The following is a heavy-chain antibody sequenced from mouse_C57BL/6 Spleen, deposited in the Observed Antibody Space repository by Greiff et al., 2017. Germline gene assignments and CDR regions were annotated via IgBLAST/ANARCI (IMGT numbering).Heavy chain of an antibody. D-gene: IGHD1-1*01. J-gene: IGHJ4*01. CDR3: ARDYGSSWDAMDY. CDR2: ISDGGSYT. CDR1: GFTFSSYA. Sequence: DVQLVESGGGLVKPGGSLKLSCAASGFTFSSYAMSWVRQTPEKRLEWVATISDGGSYTYYPDNVKGRFTISRDNAKNNLYLQMSHLKSEDTAMYYCARDYGSSWDAMDYWGQGTSVTVAS. V-gene: IGHV5-4*01.